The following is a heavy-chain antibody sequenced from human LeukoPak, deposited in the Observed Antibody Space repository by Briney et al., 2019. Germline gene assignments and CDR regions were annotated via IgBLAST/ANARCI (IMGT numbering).Heavy chain of an antibody. Sequence: GSSVKVSCNASGRTFSSYAISWVRQAPGQGLEWMGGIIPILGIANYAQKYQGRVTITADKSKTAYMELSSLRSEDTAVYYCVLGGSGGGRMDVSGQGTTVTVSS. D-gene: IGHD3-16*01. J-gene: IGHJ6*02. CDR3: VLGGSGGGRMDV. CDR1: GRTFSSYA. V-gene: IGHV1-69*04. CDR2: IIPILGIA.